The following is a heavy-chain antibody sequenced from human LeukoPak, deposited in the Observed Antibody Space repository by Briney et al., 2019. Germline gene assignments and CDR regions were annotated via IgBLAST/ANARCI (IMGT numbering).Heavy chain of an antibody. CDR3: ARGRRWNHFCSSTSCYEHDY. J-gene: IGHJ4*02. CDR2: INYSGST. CDR1: GGSFGGYY. D-gene: IGHD2-2*01. V-gene: IGHV4-34*01. Sequence: SETLSLACAVYGGSFGGYYWSWIRQPPGKGLEWIGEINYSGSTNYNPSLKSRVIISVDTSKNQFSLNLSSVTAADTAVYYCARGRRWNHFCSSTSCYEHDYWGQGTLVTVSS.